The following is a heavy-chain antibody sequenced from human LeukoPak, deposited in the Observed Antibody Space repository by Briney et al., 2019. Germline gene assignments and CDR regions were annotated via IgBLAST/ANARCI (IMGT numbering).Heavy chain of an antibody. CDR3: AKDLGATVVTPSAFDI. V-gene: IGHV3-23*01. J-gene: IGHJ3*02. D-gene: IGHD4-23*01. CDR1: GFTFSSYA. CDR2: ISGSGGST. Sequence: GGSLRLSCAASGFTFSSYAMNWVRQAPGKGLEWVSAISGSGGSTYYADSVKGRFTISRDNSKNTLYLQMNSLRAEDTAVYYCAKDLGATVVTPSAFDIWGQGTMVTVSS.